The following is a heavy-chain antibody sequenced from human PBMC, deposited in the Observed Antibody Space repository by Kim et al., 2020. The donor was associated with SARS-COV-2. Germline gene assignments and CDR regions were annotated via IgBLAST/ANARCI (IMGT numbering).Heavy chain of an antibody. V-gene: IGHV3-23*01. CDR3: AKPADDYSNY. D-gene: IGHD4-4*01. CDR1: GLTFRNYA. J-gene: IGHJ4*02. Sequence: GGSLRLSCAVSGLTFRNYAMSWVRQAPGKGLEWVSTIGASGGSTYYADSVKGRLTISRDNSKNTLYLQMSSLRAEDTDVYYCAKPADDYSNYWGQGTLVTVSS. CDR2: IGASGGST.